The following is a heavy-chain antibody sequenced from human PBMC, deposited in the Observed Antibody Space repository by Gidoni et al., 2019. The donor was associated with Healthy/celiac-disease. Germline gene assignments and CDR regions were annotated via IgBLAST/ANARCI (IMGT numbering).Heavy chain of an antibody. CDR2: IIPILGIA. J-gene: IGHJ4*02. D-gene: IGHD5-12*01. CDR1: GGTFSSYT. Sequence: QVHLVQSGAEVKKPGSSVKVYCKASGGTFSSYTISWGRQATGQGLEWMGRIIPILGIANYAQKFQGRVTITADKSTSTAYMELSSLRSEDTAVYYCARDRTGVATGSFDYWGQGTLVTVSS. V-gene: IGHV1-69*08. CDR3: ARDRTGVATGSFDY.